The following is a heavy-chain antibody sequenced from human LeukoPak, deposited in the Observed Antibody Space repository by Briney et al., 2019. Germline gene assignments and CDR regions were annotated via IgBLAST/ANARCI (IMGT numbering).Heavy chain of an antibody. V-gene: IGHV3-21*05. CDR1: ASGVSFSSHS. CDR3: AREYNSRATFDY. J-gene: IGHJ4*02. D-gene: IGHD1-20*01. Sequence: GGSLRLSCAASASGVSFSSHSMNWVRQAPGKGLEWISYIHSSSNYIFYAASVKGRFTVSRDNVRNSLYLQMNSLGAEDTAMYYCAREYNSRATFDYWGQGTLVTVSS. CDR2: IHSSSNYI.